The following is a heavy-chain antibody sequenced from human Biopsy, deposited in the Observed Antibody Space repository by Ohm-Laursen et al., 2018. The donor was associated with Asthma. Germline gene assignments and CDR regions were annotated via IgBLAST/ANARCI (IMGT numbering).Heavy chain of an antibody. CDR3: AKDFRGIAVAGDRGFDY. J-gene: IGHJ4*02. V-gene: IGHV3-23*01. CDR1: GLTFSSSA. Sequence: SLRLSCAASGLTFSSSAMSWVRQAPGKRLERVSAITGSGGTTYYADSVRGRFTISRDNSKSTLFLQMDSLSAEDTAVYYCAKDFRGIAVAGDRGFDYWGQGTLVTVSS. CDR2: ITGSGGTT. D-gene: IGHD6-19*01.